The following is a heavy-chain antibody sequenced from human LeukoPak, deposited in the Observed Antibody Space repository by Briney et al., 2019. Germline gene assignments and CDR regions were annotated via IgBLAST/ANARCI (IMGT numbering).Heavy chain of an antibody. V-gene: IGHV1-46*01. D-gene: IGHD5-18*01. CDR2: INPSGGST. J-gene: IGHJ4*02. CDR3: AREIGPIQLHLWGSAFDY. CDR1: GYTFTNYY. Sequence: ASVKVSCKASGYTFTNYYMHWVRQAPGQGLEWMGIINPSGGSTSYAQRFQGRVTMTRDTSTSTVYMGLSSLRSEDTSVYYCAREIGPIQLHLWGSAFDYWGQGTLVTVSS.